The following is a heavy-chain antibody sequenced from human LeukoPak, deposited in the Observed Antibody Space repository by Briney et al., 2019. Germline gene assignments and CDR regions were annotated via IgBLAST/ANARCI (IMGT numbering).Heavy chain of an antibody. Sequence: PGGSLRLSCAASGFTFSSYSMNWVRQAPGKGLEWVSSISSSSYIYYADSVKGRFTISRDNAKNSLYLQMNSLRAEDTAVYCCARLLWFGELSPHDYWGQGTLVTVSS. D-gene: IGHD3-10*01. CDR3: ARLLWFGELSPHDY. CDR1: GFTFSSYS. V-gene: IGHV3-21*01. CDR2: ISSSSYI. J-gene: IGHJ4*02.